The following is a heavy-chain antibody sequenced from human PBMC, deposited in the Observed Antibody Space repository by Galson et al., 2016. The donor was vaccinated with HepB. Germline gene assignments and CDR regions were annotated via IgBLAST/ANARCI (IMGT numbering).Heavy chain of an antibody. CDR2: TSYDGTNE. J-gene: IGHJ4*02. Sequence: SLRLSCAASGFTFKKYAMHWVRQAPGKGLQWMAVTSYDGTNEKYADSVKGRFTISRDNSKNTLYLQMTSLRAEDTAIYYCASDVGSAYYWGIDHWGQGTLVTVSS. CDR1: GFTFKKYA. D-gene: IGHD3-22*01. CDR3: ASDVGSAYYWGIDH. V-gene: IGHV3-30-3*01.